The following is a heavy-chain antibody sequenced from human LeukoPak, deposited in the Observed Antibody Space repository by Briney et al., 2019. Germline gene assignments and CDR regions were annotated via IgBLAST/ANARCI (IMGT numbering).Heavy chain of an antibody. V-gene: IGHV4-34*01. CDR2: INHSGST. D-gene: IGHD5/OR15-5a*01. J-gene: IGHJ4*02. CDR1: GGSFSGYY. CDR3: ARKSLRQNYFDY. Sequence: SETLSLTCAVYGGSFSGYYWSWIRQPPGKGLEWIGEINHSGSTNYNPSLKSRVTISVDTSKNQFSLNLSSVTAADTAVYYCARKSLRQNYFDYWGQGMLVTVSS.